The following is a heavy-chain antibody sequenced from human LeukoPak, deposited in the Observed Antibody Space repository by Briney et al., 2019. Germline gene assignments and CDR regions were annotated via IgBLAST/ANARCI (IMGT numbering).Heavy chain of an antibody. CDR3: IKPVEMATMRDAFDI. J-gene: IGHJ3*02. D-gene: IGHD5-24*01. V-gene: IGHV3-11*04. Sequence: GGSLRLSCAASGFTFSDYYMSWICQAPGKGLEWVSYISSSGSTIYYADSVKGRFTISRDNAKNSLYLQMNSLRAEDTAVYYCIKPVEMATMRDAFDIWGQGTMVTVSS. CDR1: GFTFSDYY. CDR2: ISSSGSTI.